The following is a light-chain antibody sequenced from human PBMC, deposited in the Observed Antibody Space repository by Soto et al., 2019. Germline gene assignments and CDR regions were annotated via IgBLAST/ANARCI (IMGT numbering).Light chain of an antibody. V-gene: IGKV1-27*01. J-gene: IGKJ1*01. CDR1: QGISNY. CDR3: QKYNSAPTWT. CDR2: AAS. Sequence: DIHMTRSPSSLSASVGDRFTITCRASQGISNYLAWYQQKPGKVPKLLIYAASTLQSGVPSRFSGSGSATDFTLPISSLQTPDVATYYCQKYNSAPTWTFGQGTQVDIK.